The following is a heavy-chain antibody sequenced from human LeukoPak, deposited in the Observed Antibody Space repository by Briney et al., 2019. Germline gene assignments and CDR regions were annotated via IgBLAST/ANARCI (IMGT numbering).Heavy chain of an antibody. CDR3: ASDPARDYYDTSGYFRWVDY. J-gene: IGHJ4*02. CDR2: ISGSGSTI. CDR1: GFTFSDYY. Sequence: MPGGSLRLSCAASGFTFSDYYMSWIRQAPGKGLEWVSYISGSGSTIYYADSVKGRFTISRDNAKNSLYLQMNSLRAEDTAVYYCASDPARDYYDTSGYFRWVDYWGQGTLVTVSS. D-gene: IGHD3-22*01. V-gene: IGHV3-11*01.